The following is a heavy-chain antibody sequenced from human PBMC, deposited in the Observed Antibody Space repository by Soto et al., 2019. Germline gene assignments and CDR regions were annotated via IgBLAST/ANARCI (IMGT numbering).Heavy chain of an antibody. CDR1: GYTFTNYA. J-gene: IGHJ4*02. CDR2: INAGNGNT. Sequence: QVQLVQSGAEEKKPGASVKVSCKASGYTFTNYAMHWVRQAPGQRLEWMGWINAGNGNTKYSQKFQGRVTITRDTSASPAYMELSSLRSEDTAVYYCARGGVVGVAATPDYWGQGTLVTVSS. CDR3: ARGGVVGVAATPDY. V-gene: IGHV1-3*05. D-gene: IGHD2-21*02.